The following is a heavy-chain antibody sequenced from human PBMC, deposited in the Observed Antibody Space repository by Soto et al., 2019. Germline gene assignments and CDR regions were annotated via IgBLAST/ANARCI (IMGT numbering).Heavy chain of an antibody. CDR3: AKDKLGYCTNGVCFGNSYFDY. Sequence: GGSLRLSCAASGFTFISYGMHWVRQAPGKGLEWVAVISYDGSNKYYADSVKGRFTISRDNSKNTLYLQMNSLRAEDTAVYYCAKDKLGYCTNGVCFGNSYFDYWGQGTLVTVSS. CDR1: GFTFISYG. D-gene: IGHD2-8*01. J-gene: IGHJ4*02. V-gene: IGHV3-30*18. CDR2: ISYDGSNK.